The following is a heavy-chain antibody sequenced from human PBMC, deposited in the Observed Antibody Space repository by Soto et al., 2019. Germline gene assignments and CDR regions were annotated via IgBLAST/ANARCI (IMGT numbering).Heavy chain of an antibody. CDR3: VREDILGVRSFDY. CDR1: GFTFSSYE. D-gene: IGHD3-9*01. V-gene: IGHV3-48*02. CDR2: ISSGSKTI. J-gene: IGHJ4*02. Sequence: GGSLRLSCAACGFTFSSYEMNWVRQAPGKGLEWVSYISSGSKTIYYADSVKGRFIVSRDNAKNSQYLQMNSLRDEDTAVYYCVREDILGVRSFDYWGQATLVTVSS.